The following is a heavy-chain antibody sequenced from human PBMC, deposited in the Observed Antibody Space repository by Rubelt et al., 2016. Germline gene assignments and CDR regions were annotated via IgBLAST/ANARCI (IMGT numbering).Heavy chain of an antibody. CDR3: ARVYWGSHWFDP. D-gene: IGHD2-8*02. Sequence: QVQLQQWGAGLLKPSETLSLTCAVYGGSFSGYYWSWIRQPPGKGLEAIGEINHSGSTNYNPSLKSRVTISGDTSKIHFSLKLSSVTAADTAVYYCARVYWGSHWFDPWGQGTLVTVSS. J-gene: IGHJ5*02. CDR2: INHSGST. CDR1: GGSFSGYY. V-gene: IGHV4-34*01.